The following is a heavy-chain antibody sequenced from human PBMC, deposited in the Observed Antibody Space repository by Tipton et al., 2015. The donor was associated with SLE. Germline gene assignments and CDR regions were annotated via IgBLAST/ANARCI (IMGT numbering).Heavy chain of an antibody. CDR2: INHSGST. V-gene: IGHV4-34*01. CDR3: ARDERVRGVLGY. J-gene: IGHJ4*02. Sequence: TLSLTCAVYGGSFSGYYWSWIRQPPGKGLEWIGEINHSGSTNYNPSLKSRVTISVDTSKNQFSLKLSSVTAADTAVYYCARDERVRGVLGYWGQGTLVTVSS. CDR1: GGSFSGYY. D-gene: IGHD3-10*01.